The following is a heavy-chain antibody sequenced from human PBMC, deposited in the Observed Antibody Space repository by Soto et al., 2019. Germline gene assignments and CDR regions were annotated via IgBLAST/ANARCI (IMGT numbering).Heavy chain of an antibody. CDR2: IKSKTDGGTT. V-gene: IGHV3-15*07. CDR1: GFTFSNAW. J-gene: IGHJ4*02. D-gene: IGHD3-10*01. Sequence: EVQLVESGGGLVKPGGSLRLSCAASGFTFSNAWMNWVRQAPGKGLKWVGRIKSKTDGGTTDYAAPVKGRFTISRDDSKNTLYLQMNSLKTEDTAVYYCTTVWFGELLTYYFDYWGQGTLVTVSS. CDR3: TTVWFGELLTYYFDY.